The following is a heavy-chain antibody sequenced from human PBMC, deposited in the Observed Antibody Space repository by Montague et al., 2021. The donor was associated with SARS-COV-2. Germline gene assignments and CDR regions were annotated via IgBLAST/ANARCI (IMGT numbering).Heavy chain of an antibody. J-gene: IGHJ4*02. Sequence: SETLSLTCSVSGGSINSDSYYWGWIRQPPGKTLEWVGSVHYSGNIYSNPSLKSRVAISVDPSKNQFSLNVSSVTAADTAAYYCVRHGYVPVFLNDYWGQGTLVTVSS. CDR3: VRHGYVPVFLNDY. CDR1: GGSINSDSYY. D-gene: IGHD2-2*01. V-gene: IGHV4-39*01. CDR2: VHYSGNI.